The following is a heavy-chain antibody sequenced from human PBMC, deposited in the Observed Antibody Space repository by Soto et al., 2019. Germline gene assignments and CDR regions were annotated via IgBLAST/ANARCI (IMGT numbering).Heavy chain of an antibody. CDR1: GGSISRGGYY. J-gene: IGHJ4*02. CDR3: ATNPALGYSGDDAYEY. Sequence: QVQLQESGPGLVKPSQTLSLTCTVSGGSISRGGYYWSWIRQHPGKALEWIGYIYYSGRTYSNPSLKSRVTISVETSKNQLSLKLSSVTAADTSVYYCATNPALGYSGDDAYEYWGQGTLVTVSS. D-gene: IGHD5-12*01. CDR2: IYYSGRT. V-gene: IGHV4-31*03.